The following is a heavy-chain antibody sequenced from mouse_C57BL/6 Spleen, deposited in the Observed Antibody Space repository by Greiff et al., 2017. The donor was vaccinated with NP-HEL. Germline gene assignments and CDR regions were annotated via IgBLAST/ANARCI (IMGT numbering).Heavy chain of an antibody. CDR1: GYTFTSYW. CDR2: IYPGSGST. V-gene: IGHV1-55*01. J-gene: IGHJ2*01. Sequence: QVHVKQPGAELVKPGASVKMSCKASGYTFTSYWITWVKQRPGQGLEWIGDIYPGSGSTNYNEKFKSKATLTVDKSSSTAYMQLSSLTSEDSAVYYCARYAGSGYPYWDYWGQGTTLTVSS. D-gene: IGHD1-3*01. CDR3: ARYAGSGYPYWDY.